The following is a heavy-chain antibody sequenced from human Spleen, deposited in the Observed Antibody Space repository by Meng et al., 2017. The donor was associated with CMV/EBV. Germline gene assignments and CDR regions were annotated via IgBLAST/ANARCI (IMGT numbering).Heavy chain of an antibody. Sequence: KASGYTVTSYYMHWVRQAPGQGIEWMGIINPSGGSISYAQKFQGRVTMTRDTSTSTVYMELSSLRSEDTAVYYCARESADFWSGYRYWGQGTLVTVSS. CDR2: INPSGGSI. CDR3: ARESADFWSGYRY. CDR1: GYTVTSYY. V-gene: IGHV1-46*01. D-gene: IGHD3-3*01. J-gene: IGHJ4*02.